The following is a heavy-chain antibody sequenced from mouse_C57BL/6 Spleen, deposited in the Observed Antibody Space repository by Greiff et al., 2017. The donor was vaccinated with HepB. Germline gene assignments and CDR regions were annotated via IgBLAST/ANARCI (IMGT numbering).Heavy chain of an antibody. D-gene: IGHD3-2*02. J-gene: IGHJ2*01. CDR3: ARKDDSSGYVYFDY. Sequence: QVQLKESGAELVKPGASVKISCKASGYAFSSYWMNWVKQRPGKGLEWIGQIYPGDGDTNYNGKFKGKATLTADKSSSTAYMQLSSLTSEDSAVYFCARKDDSSGYVYFDYWGQGTT. V-gene: IGHV1-80*01. CDR1: GYAFSSYW. CDR2: IYPGDGDT.